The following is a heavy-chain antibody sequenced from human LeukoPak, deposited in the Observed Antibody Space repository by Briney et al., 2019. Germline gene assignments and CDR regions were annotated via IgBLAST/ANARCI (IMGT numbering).Heavy chain of an antibody. J-gene: IGHJ4*02. CDR2: INHSGST. V-gene: IGHV4-34*01. CDR3: ARAPWGIAAPEAYFDY. Sequence: SETLSLTCAVYGGSFSGYYWSWIRQPPGKGLEWIGEINHSGSTNYNPSLKSRVTISVDTSKNQFSLKLSSVTAADTAVYYCARAPWGIAAPEAYFDYWGQGTLVTVSS. CDR1: GGSFSGYY. D-gene: IGHD6-13*01.